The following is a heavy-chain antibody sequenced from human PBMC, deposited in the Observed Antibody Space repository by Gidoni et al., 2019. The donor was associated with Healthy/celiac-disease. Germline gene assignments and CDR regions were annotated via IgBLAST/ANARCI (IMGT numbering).Heavy chain of an antibody. CDR1: GFPFSSYG. Sequence: QVQLVESGGGVVQPGRALRLSCAASGFPFSSYGMHRVPQAPGQGLEWVAVISDDGSNKYYADTVKGRFTISRDNSKNTLYLQMNSLRAEDTAVYYCASGGYYYDSSGYRTFDYWGQGTLVTVSS. V-gene: IGHV3-30*03. CDR3: ASGGYYYDSSGYRTFDY. D-gene: IGHD3-22*01. J-gene: IGHJ4*02. CDR2: ISDDGSNK.